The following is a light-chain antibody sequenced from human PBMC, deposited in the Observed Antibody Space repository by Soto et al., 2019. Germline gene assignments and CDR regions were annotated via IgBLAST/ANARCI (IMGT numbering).Light chain of an antibody. CDR2: GVS. V-gene: IGLV2-14*01. J-gene: IGLJ3*02. Sequence: QSALTQPASVSGSPGQSITISCTGTSSDVGAYNYVSWYQQHPGKAPKLMISGVSTRPSGVSNRFSGSKSGNTASLTISGLQAEDEADYYCSSYTGSSTPWVFGGGTKLTVL. CDR3: SSYTGSSTPWV. CDR1: SSDVGAYNY.